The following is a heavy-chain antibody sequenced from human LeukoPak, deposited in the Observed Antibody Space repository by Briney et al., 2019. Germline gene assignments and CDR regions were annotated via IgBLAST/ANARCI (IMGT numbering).Heavy chain of an antibody. V-gene: IGHV1-2*06. D-gene: IGHD3-10*01. CDR2: INPNSGGT. J-gene: IGHJ4*02. Sequence: EASVKVSCKASGYTFTDYYMHWVRQAPGQGLEWMGRINPNSGGTNYAQKFQGRVTMTRDTSISTAYMELSRLRSDDTAVYYCARDPGFDELPTDYWGQGTLVTVSS. CDR3: ARDPGFDELPTDY. CDR1: GYTFTDYY.